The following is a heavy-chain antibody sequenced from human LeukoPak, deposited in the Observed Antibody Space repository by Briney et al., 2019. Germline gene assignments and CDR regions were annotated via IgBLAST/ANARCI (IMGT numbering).Heavy chain of an antibody. CDR1: GYTFTSYG. CDR2: ISTYNGNT. CDR3: ARAPAPTVTSP. V-gene: IGHV1-18*01. Sequence: ASVKVSCKASGYTFTSYGISWVRQAPGQGLEWMGWISTYNGNTNYAQNLQGRVTMTTDTSTNTAYMELRSLRSDDTAVYYCARAPAPTVTSPWGQGPLATVSS. D-gene: IGHD4-17*01. J-gene: IGHJ5*02.